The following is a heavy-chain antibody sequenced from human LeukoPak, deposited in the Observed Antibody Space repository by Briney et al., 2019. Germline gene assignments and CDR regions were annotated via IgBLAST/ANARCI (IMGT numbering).Heavy chain of an antibody. CDR3: AREGLNMVRGVIPKEAWGWLDP. V-gene: IGHV4-39*07. Sequence: SETLSLTCTVSGGSISSSSYYWGWIRQPPGKGLEWIGSLYYSGSTYYNPSLKSRVTVSVDTSKNQFSLKLSSVTAADTAVYYCAREGLNMVRGVIPKEAWGWLDPWGQGTLVTVSS. CDR2: LYYSGST. J-gene: IGHJ5*02. CDR1: GGSISSSSYY. D-gene: IGHD3-10*01.